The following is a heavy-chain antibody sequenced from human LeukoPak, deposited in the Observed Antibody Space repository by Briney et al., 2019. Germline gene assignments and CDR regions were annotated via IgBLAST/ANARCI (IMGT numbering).Heavy chain of an antibody. Sequence: SETLSLTCTVSGGSISSYYWSWIRQPPGKGLEWIGYIYYSGSTNYNPSLKSRVTISVDTSKNQFSLKLSSVTAADTAVYYCARGSGRWGYCSGGSCYFPIYWGQGTLVTVSS. CDR2: IYYSGST. D-gene: IGHD2-15*01. V-gene: IGHV4-59*12. J-gene: IGHJ4*02. CDR1: GGSISSYY. CDR3: ARGSGRWGYCSGGSCYFPIY.